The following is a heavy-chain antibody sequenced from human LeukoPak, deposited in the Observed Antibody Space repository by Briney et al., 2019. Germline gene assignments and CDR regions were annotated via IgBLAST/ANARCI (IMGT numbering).Heavy chain of an antibody. CDR3: ARGGVDTAMPQGLDY. D-gene: IGHD5-18*01. CDR2: IPVSGDPT. V-gene: IGHV3-23*01. CDR1: GLTFSRYA. Sequence: GGSLRLYCAASGLTFSRYAMTWVRQAPGKGLEWVSSIPVSGDPTYYADSVRGRFTVSRDNSKSSLYLQMNSLRAEDTAVYYCARGGVDTAMPQGLDYWGQGTLVTVSS. J-gene: IGHJ4*02.